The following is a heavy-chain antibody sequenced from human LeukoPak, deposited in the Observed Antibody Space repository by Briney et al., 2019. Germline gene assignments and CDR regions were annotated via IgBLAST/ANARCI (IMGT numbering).Heavy chain of an antibody. Sequence: SETLSLTCTVSGYFISSGYYWGWIRQPPGKGLEWIGNIYHGGTTYYNPSLKSRVTISEDTSKNQFSLKLNSVTAADTAVYYCARVWIASGSYYDDRGAFDYWGQGTLVTVSS. J-gene: IGHJ4*02. CDR3: ARVWIASGSYYDDRGAFDY. D-gene: IGHD1-26*01. CDR2: IYHGGTT. V-gene: IGHV4-38-2*02. CDR1: GYFISSGYY.